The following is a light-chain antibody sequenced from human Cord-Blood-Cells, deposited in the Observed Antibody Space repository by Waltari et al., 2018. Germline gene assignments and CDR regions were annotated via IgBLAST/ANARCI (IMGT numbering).Light chain of an antibody. V-gene: IGLV2-11*01. CDR2: DVS. CDR1: SSHVRGYNY. J-gene: IGLJ3*02. CDR3: CSYAGSYTWV. Sequence: QSALTQPRSVSGSPAQSVTTSCTATSSHVRGYNYVSWYQQHPGKAPKLMIYDVSKRPSGVPDRFSGSKSGNTASLTISGLQAEDEADYYCCSYAGSYTWVFGGGTKLTVL.